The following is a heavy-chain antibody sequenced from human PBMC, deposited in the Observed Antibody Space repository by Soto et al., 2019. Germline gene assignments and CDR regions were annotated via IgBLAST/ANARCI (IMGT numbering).Heavy chain of an antibody. CDR2: IFSNDEK. Sequence: QVTLKESGPVLVKPTETLTLTCTVSGFSLSNARMGVSWIRQPPGKALEWLAHIFSNDEKSYSTSLKSRLTISKDTSKSQVVLTMTNMDPVDTATYYCARIPLYCSGGSCYGYYYYGMDVWGQGNTVTVSS. CDR1: GFSLSNARMG. V-gene: IGHV2-26*01. CDR3: ARIPLYCSGGSCYGYYYYGMDV. J-gene: IGHJ6*02. D-gene: IGHD2-15*01.